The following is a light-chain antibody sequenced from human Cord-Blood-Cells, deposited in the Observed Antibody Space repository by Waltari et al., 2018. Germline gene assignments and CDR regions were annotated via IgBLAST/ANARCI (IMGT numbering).Light chain of an antibody. CDR2: GAS. V-gene: IGKV3-15*01. Sequence: EIVMTPSPATLSVSTGERATLSCRASQSVRSNLAWYQQKPGQAPRLLIYGASTRATGIPARFSGSGSGTEFTLTISSLQSEDFAVYYCQQYNNWPPLTFGGGTKVEIK. CDR1: QSVRSN. CDR3: QQYNNWPPLT. J-gene: IGKJ4*01.